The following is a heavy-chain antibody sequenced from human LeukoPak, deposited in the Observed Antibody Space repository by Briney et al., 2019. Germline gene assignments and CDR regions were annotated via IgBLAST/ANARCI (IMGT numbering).Heavy chain of an antibody. V-gene: IGHV1-3*01. CDR3: AREGYSSGWYYFDY. CDR1: GYTFTSYA. Sequence: ASVKDSCKASGYTFTSYAMHCVRQAPGQRLEWMGWINAGNGNTKYSQKFQGRVTITRDTSASTAYMELSSLRSEDTAVYYCAREGYSSGWYYFDYWGQGNLVTVSS. CDR2: INAGNGNT. J-gene: IGHJ4*02. D-gene: IGHD6-19*01.